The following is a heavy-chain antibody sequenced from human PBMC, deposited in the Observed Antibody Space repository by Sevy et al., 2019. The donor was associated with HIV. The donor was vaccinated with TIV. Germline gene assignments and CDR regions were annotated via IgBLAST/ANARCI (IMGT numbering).Heavy chain of an antibody. CDR2: IRSKANSYAT. D-gene: IGHD6-6*01. J-gene: IGHJ6*03. CDR1: GFTFSGSA. V-gene: IGHV3-73*01. Sequence: GESLKISCAASGFTFSGSAMHWVRQASGKGLEWVGRIRSKANSYATAYAASVKGRFTISRDDSKNRAYLQMNSLKTDDTAVYYCTSEYSTSVCMDVWGKGTTVTVSS. CDR3: TSEYSTSVCMDV.